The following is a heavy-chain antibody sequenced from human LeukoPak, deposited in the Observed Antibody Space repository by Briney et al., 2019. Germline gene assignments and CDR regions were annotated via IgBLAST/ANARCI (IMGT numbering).Heavy chain of an antibody. Sequence: SETLSLTCTVSGGSISSSGYYWGWIRQPPGKGLEWIASIYYSGSTYYNPSLKSRVTISVDTSKNQLSLKLSSLTAADTAVYYWARHEYSGSYYGLSWFDPWGQGTLVTVSS. D-gene: IGHD1-26*01. CDR2: IYYSGST. V-gene: IGHV4-39*01. J-gene: IGHJ5*02. CDR1: GGSISSSGYY. CDR3: ARHEYSGSYYGLSWFDP.